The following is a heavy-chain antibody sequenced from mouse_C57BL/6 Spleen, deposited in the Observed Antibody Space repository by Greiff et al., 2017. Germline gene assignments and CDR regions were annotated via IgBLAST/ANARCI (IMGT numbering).Heavy chain of an antibody. D-gene: IGHD1-1*01. Sequence: VQLQESGAELVRPGTSVKVSCKASGYAFTNYLIEWVKQRPGQGLEWIGVINPGSGGTNYNEKFKGKATLTADKSSSTAYMQLSSLTSEDSAVDFCARNGITTVFDYWGQGTTLTVSS. J-gene: IGHJ2*01. V-gene: IGHV1-54*01. CDR2: INPGSGGT. CDR1: GYAFTNYL. CDR3: ARNGITTVFDY.